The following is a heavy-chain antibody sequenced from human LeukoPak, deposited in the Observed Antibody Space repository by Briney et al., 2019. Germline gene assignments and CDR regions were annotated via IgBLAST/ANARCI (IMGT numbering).Heavy chain of an antibody. CDR2: ISAFNDNT. D-gene: IGHD6-6*01. J-gene: IGHJ4*02. CDR3: ARERSLYSSSAGYYFDY. V-gene: IGHV1-18*01. Sequence: ASVKVSCKASGYTFTSYGISWVRQAPGQGLEWMGWISAFNDNTNYAQKLQGRVTMTTDTSTNTAYMELRSLRSDDTAVCYCARERSLYSSSAGYYFDYWGQGTLVTVSS. CDR1: GYTFTSYG.